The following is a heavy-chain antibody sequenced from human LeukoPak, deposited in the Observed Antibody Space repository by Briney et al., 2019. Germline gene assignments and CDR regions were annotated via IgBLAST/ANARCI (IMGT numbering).Heavy chain of an antibody. J-gene: IGHJ3*02. CDR1: GFIFSSDA. D-gene: IGHD4-17*01. Sequence: GGSLRLSCAASGFIFSSDAMHWVRQAPGKGLEWVSVISYDGSNKKYADSVKGRFTVSRDNSKNTLFLQVNSLRAEDTAVYYCARDFVAYGRSNAFDIWGQGTMVTVSS. V-gene: IGHV3-30*04. CDR2: ISYDGSNK. CDR3: ARDFVAYGRSNAFDI.